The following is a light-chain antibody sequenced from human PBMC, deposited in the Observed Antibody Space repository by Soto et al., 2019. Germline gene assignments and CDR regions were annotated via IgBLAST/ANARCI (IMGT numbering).Light chain of an antibody. V-gene: IGLV2-14*01. CDR2: EVS. Sequence: QSALTQPASVSGSPGQSITISCTGTNSDIGDYDYVSWYQQHPGKAPKLIIFEVSNRPSGISNRFSGSKSGNTASLTVSGLQAEDEADYYCSSYSHSNSLVFGTGTKLTVL. CDR3: SSYSHSNSLV. J-gene: IGLJ1*01. CDR1: NSDIGDYDY.